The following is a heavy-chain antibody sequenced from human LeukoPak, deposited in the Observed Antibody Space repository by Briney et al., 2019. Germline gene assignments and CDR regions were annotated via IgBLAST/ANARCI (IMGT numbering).Heavy chain of an antibody. CDR3: ARGHNYDYVWGSYRYKVDWFDP. D-gene: IGHD3-16*02. V-gene: IGHV4-31*03. J-gene: IGHJ5*02. Sequence: SETLSLTCTVSGGPISSGGYVWSWIRQRPGKGLEWIGYIYYSGSTYYNPSLKSRVTISVDTSKNQFSLKLSSVTAADTAVYYCARGHNYDYVWGSYRYKVDWFDPWGQGTLVTVSS. CDR1: GGPISSGGYV. CDR2: IYYSGST.